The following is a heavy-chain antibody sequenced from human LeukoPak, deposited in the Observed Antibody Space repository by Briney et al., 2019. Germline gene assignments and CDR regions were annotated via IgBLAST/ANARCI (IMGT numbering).Heavy chain of an antibody. V-gene: IGHV4-34*01. D-gene: IGHD2-15*01. CDR1: GGSFSGYY. CDR2: INHSGST. CDR3: ARGQVVVASTSNHYYYYGMDV. J-gene: IGHJ6*02. Sequence: PSETLSLTCAVYGGSFSGYYWSWIRQPPGKGLEWIGEINHSGSTNYNPSLKSRVTISVDTSKNQFSLKLSSVTAADTAVYYCARGQVVVASTSNHYYYYGMDVWGQGTTVTVSS.